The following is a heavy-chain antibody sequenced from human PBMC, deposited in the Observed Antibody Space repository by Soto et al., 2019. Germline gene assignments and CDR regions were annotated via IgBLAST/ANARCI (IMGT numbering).Heavy chain of an antibody. Sequence: QLQLQESGSGLVKPSQTLSLTCAVSGGSISSGGYSWSWIRKPPGKGLQWIGYIYHSGSTDYNPSLKSRVTISVDRSKNHFSLKLSSVLAADEGVYYWARVQSPWGQGTLVPVS. J-gene: IGHJ5*02. CDR3: ARVQSP. CDR1: GGSISSGGYS. D-gene: IGHD6-19*01. V-gene: IGHV4-30-2*01. CDR2: IYHSGST.